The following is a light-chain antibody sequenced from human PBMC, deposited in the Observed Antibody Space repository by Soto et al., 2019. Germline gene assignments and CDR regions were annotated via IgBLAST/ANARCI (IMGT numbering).Light chain of an antibody. CDR1: QSVDSSY. V-gene: IGKV3-20*01. Sequence: IVLTQSPGTLSLSPGERATLFCRASQSVDSSYLAWYQQKPGQAPRLLIYAASSRAAGVTDRFGGSGSGTDFTLTISRLEPEDFAVYYCQQYGASFLTFGQGTRLEIK. J-gene: IGKJ5*01. CDR3: QQYGASFLT. CDR2: AAS.